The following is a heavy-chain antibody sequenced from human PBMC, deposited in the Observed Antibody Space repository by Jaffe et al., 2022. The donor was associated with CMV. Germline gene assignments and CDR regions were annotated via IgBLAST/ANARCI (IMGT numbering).Heavy chain of an antibody. V-gene: IGHV4-4*07. CDR1: GGSISSYY. CDR3: ARQATLIAAATIIDY. D-gene: IGHD6-13*01. J-gene: IGHJ4*02. Sequence: QVQLQESGPGLVKPSETLSLTCTVSGGSISSYYWSWIRQPAGKGLEWIGRIYTSGSTNYNPSLKSRVTMSVDTSKNQFSLKLSSVTAADTAVYYCARQATLIAAATIIDYWGQGTLVTVSS. CDR2: IYTSGST.